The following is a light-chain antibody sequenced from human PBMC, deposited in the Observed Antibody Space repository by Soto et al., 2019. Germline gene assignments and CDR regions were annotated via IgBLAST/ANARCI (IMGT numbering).Light chain of an antibody. CDR3: QQYNSYST. J-gene: IGKJ2*01. CDR2: DAS. V-gene: IGKV1-5*01. CDR1: PSISSW. Sequence: DIQMTQSPSTLSASVGDRVTITCRASPSISSWLAWYQQKPGKAPKLLIYDASSLESGVPSRFSGSGSGTEFTLTISSLQPDDFATYYCQQYNSYSTVGQGTKLEIK.